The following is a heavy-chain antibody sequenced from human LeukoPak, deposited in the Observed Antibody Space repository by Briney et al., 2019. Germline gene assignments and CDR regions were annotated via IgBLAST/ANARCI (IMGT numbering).Heavy chain of an antibody. V-gene: IGHV4-4*07. J-gene: IGHJ4*02. D-gene: IGHD4-23*01. CDR3: ARYGGNHHFDY. Sequence: SETLSLTCTVSGGSISNYYWSWIRQPAGKGLEWIGRIYTSGSTYYSPSLKSRVTMSVDTSKNQFSLRLSSVTAADTAVYYCARYGGNHHFDYWGQGTLVTVSS. CDR1: GGSISNYY. CDR2: IYTSGST.